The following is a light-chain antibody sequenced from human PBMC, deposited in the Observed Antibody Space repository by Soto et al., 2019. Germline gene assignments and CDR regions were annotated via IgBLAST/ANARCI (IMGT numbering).Light chain of an antibody. Sequence: EIVVTQSPGTLSLSPGERATLSCRAGQSVSSSYLAWYQQKPGQTPRLLIYGASSMATSIPDRFSGSGSGTYFTLTSSRLEPEDFVVYYYQQYGSSPYTFGQGTKLEIK. J-gene: IGKJ2*01. CDR3: QQYGSSPYT. V-gene: IGKV3-20*01. CDR2: GAS. CDR1: QSVSSSY.